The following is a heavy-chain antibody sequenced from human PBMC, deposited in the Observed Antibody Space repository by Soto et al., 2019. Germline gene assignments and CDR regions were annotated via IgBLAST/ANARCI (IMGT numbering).Heavy chain of an antibody. J-gene: IGHJ4*02. V-gene: IGHV3-33*01. CDR2: IWYDGSNE. D-gene: IGHD2-21*02. Sequence: QVLLVESGGGVVQPGRSLRLSCAASGFIFTNYGLHWVRQAPGKGLEWVALIWYDGSNEYYADSVKGRFTISRDNSKSMLYLQLNSLRVEDTAVYYCARDFGRAYCGCDCPPDYWGQGNLVTVSS. CDR3: ARDFGRAYCGCDCPPDY. CDR1: GFIFTNYG.